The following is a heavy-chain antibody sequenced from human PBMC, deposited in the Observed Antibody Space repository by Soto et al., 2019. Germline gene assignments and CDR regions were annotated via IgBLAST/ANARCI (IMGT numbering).Heavy chain of an antibody. CDR3: AREGNLGRWLQPLDF. D-gene: IGHD5-12*01. CDR2: IYYSGST. V-gene: IGHV4-59*01. Sequence: SQTHSHPCTVAGGSSINYCWSWIRQTQGKGLEWIGYIYYSGSTNYNTSLKSRVTISVDTSKNQFSLRLISVTAADTAKYFCAREGNLGRWLQPLDFWGQGTLVTVSS. J-gene: IGHJ4*02. CDR1: GGSSINYC.